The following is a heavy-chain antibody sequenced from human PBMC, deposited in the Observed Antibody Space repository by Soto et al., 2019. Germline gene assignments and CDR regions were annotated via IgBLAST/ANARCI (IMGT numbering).Heavy chain of an antibody. J-gene: IGHJ3*02. CDR3: AKTVLRFLEWLSDAFDI. D-gene: IGHD3-3*01. V-gene: IGHV3-23*01. CDR1: GFTFSSYA. CDR2: ISGSGGST. Sequence: GGSLRLSCAASGFTFSSYAMSWVRQAPGKGLEWVSAISGSGGSTYYADSVKGRFTITRANSKNTMYLQMNSLRAEDTAVDYCAKTVLRFLEWLSDAFDIWGQGTMVTVSS.